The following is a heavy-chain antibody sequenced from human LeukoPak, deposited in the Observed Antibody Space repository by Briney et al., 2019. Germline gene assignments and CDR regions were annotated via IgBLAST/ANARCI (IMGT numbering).Heavy chain of an antibody. CDR1: GGSLSDYN. V-gene: IGHV4-34*01. CDR2: INDSGTT. Sequence: PSETLSLTCGVSGGSLSDYNWTWLRQSPEKGLEWIGEINDSGTTHYNPSLRGRVTISVDTANFQFSLRLTSLTASDTAVYYCARGLDLDGLDYWGQGTLVTASS. J-gene: IGHJ4*02. D-gene: IGHD1-1*01. CDR3: ARGLDLDGLDY.